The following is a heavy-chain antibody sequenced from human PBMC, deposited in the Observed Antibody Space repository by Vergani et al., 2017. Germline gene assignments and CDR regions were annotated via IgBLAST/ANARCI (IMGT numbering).Heavy chain of an antibody. CDR2: ISGYDGKT. CDR3: ARGGSIAAPSYLYYFYMDV. D-gene: IGHD6-6*01. J-gene: IGHJ6*03. CDR1: GYTFTSYY. V-gene: IGHV1-18*04. Sequence: QVQLVQSGAEVKKPGASVKVSCKASGYTFTSYYMHWVRQAPGQGLEWLGWISGYDGKTKYVEKLPGRITVTIDTSTNSAYMELRGLGSDDTAVYYCARGGSIAAPSYLYYFYMDVWGKGSSVTVSS.